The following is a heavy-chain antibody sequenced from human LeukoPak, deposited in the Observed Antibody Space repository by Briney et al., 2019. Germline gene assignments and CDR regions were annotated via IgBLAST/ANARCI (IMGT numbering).Heavy chain of an antibody. CDR2: VYYIGTT. CDR1: GGSISSSIYY. D-gene: IGHD3-10*01. V-gene: IGHV4-61*01. Sequence: SETLSLTCTVSGGSISSSIYYWGWIRQPPGKGLEWIGYVYYIGTTNYNPSLKSRVTISVDTSKNQVSLKLKSVTAGDTAVYYCARDFRGVTQYYMDAWGKGTTVTVSS. CDR3: ARDFRGVTQYYMDA. J-gene: IGHJ6*03.